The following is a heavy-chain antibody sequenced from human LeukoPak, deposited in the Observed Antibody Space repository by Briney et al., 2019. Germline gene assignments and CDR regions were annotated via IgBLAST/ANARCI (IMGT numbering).Heavy chain of an antibody. CDR3: ARGLQPYRGGNFDY. Sequence: SETLSLTCTVSGGSISSGDYYWSWIRQPPGKGLEWIGYIYYSGSTYYNPSLKSRVTISVDTSKNQFSLKLSSVTAADTAVYYCARGLQPYRGGNFDYWGQGTLVTVSS. CDR2: IYYSGST. D-gene: IGHD4-11*01. V-gene: IGHV4-30-4*01. J-gene: IGHJ4*02. CDR1: GGSISSGDYY.